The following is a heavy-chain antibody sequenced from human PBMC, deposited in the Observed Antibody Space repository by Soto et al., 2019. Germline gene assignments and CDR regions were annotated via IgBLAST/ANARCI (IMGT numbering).Heavy chain of an antibody. D-gene: IGHD3-10*01. CDR3: AKGTTSATRGSMVRGVLRYYYMDV. CDR1: GYTFTRYD. V-gene: IGHV1-8*01. J-gene: IGHJ6*03. CDR2: MNPNSGNT. Sequence: ASVKVSCKASGYTFTRYDINWVRQATGQGLEWMGWMNPNSGNTGYAQKFQGRVTMTRNTSISTAYMELSSLRSEDTAVYYCAKGTTSATRGSMVRGVLRYYYMDVWGKGTTVTVSS.